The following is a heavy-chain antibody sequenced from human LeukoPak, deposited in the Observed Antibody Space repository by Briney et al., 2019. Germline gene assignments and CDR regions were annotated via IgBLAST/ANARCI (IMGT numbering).Heavy chain of an antibody. V-gene: IGHV3-33*06. D-gene: IGHD1-14*01. Sequence: GGSLRLSCAASGFTFRNYGMHWVRQAPGKGLEWVAIIWYDGSRKYYLDSVKGRFTISRDNSKNMLYLQMSSLRAEDTAVYYCAKDRSTLRTFNDYWGQGTLVTVSS. CDR1: GFTFRNYG. CDR3: AKDRSTLRTFNDY. J-gene: IGHJ4*02. CDR2: IWYDGSRK.